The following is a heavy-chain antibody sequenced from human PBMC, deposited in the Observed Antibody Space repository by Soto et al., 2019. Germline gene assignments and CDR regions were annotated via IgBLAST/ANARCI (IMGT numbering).Heavy chain of an antibody. Sequence: SETLSLTCTVSGDSISSYSWNWIRQPAGKGLEWIGYAHHSGSTNYNPSLKSRVTISVDKSKNHFSLKLSSVTAADTAVYYCARSEATGLDYWGQGTLVTVSS. J-gene: IGHJ4*02. V-gene: IGHV4-59*12. CDR3: ARSEATGLDY. D-gene: IGHD1-26*01. CDR2: AHHSGST. CDR1: GDSISSYS.